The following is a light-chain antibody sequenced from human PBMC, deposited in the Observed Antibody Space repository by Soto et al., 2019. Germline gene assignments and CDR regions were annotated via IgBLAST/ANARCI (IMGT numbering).Light chain of an antibody. J-gene: IGLJ2*01. CDR3: CSYAGTYTFV. CDR1: SSDVGGYNY. CDR2: DVT. V-gene: IGLV2-11*01. Sequence: QSPLTQPRSVSGSPGQSVTISCAGTSSDVGGYNYVSWYQQHPDKAPKVMIYDVTKRPSGVPDRFAGSKSGNTASLTISGLQAEDEADYYCCSYAGTYTFVFGGGTKLTVL.